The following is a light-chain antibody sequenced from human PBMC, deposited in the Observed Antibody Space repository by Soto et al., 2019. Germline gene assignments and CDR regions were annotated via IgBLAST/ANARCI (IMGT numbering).Light chain of an antibody. J-gene: IGKJ1*01. CDR3: QHYGASPWT. Sequence: EIVMTQSPGTLSLSPGDTATLSCRASQSLGSDLAWYQQKPGQAPRVLIYRASIRATGISDRFSGSGSGTDSTLTISRLEPEDFAVYYCQHYGASPWTFGQGTQVDI. V-gene: IGKV3-20*01. CDR2: RAS. CDR1: QSLGSD.